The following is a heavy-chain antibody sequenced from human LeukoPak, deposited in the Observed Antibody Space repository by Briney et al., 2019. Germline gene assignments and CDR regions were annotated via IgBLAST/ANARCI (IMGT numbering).Heavy chain of an antibody. Sequence: GGSLRLSCAASGFTFSSYAMHWVRRAPGQRLEWMGWINAGDGNTKYSQEFQGRVTITWDTSARTAYMELSSLRSEDMAVYYCARGPRGYGSGSYNYYYYMGVWGKGTTVTVSS. CDR3: ARGPRGYGSGSYNYYYYMGV. D-gene: IGHD3-10*01. CDR1: GFTFSSYA. CDR2: INAGDGNT. J-gene: IGHJ6*03. V-gene: IGHV1-3*03.